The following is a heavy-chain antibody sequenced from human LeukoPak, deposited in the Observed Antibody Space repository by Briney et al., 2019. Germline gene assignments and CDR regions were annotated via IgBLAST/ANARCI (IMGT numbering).Heavy chain of an antibody. J-gene: IGHJ6*03. D-gene: IGHD6-25*01. Sequence: ASVKVSCKASGYTFTGYYMHWVRQAPGQGLEWMGLINPRGTSTIYAEKFQGRIIMTRDMSTSTVYMELSSLRSEDTAVYYCAILRPYPATGYYYMDVWGKGTTVTVSS. V-gene: IGHV1-46*01. CDR3: AILRPYPATGYYYMDV. CDR1: GYTFTGYY. CDR2: INPRGTST.